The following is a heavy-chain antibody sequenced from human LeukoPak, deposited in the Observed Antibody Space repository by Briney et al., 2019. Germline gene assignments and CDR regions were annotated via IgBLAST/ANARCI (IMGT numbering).Heavy chain of an antibody. CDR2: ISGSGGST. CDR1: GFTFSSYA. D-gene: IGHD6-19*01. V-gene: IGHV3-23*01. Sequence: GGSLRLSCAASGFTFSSYAMSWVRQAPGKGLEWVSAISGSGGSTYYADSVKGRFTIPRDNSKNTLYLQMNSLRAEDTAVYYCANAPSSGWDLNYLGQGTLVTVSS. J-gene: IGHJ4*02. CDR3: ANAPSSGWDLNY.